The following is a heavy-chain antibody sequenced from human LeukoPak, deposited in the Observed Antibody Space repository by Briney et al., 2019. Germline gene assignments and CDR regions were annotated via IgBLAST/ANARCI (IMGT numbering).Heavy chain of an antibody. V-gene: IGHV4-34*01. CDR3: ARRIQLWLRAIDY. Sequence: PSETLSLTCAVYGVSFSGYYWSWIRQPPGKGLEWIGEINHSGSTNYNPSLKSRVTISVDTSKNQFSLELSSVTAADTAVYYCARRIQLWLRAIDYWGQGTLVTVSS. D-gene: IGHD5-18*01. CDR1: GVSFSGYY. J-gene: IGHJ4*02. CDR2: INHSGST.